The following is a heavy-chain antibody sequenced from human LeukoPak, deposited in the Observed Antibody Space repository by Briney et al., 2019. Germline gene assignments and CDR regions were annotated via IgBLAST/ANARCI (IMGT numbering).Heavy chain of an antibody. CDR1: GFTFSSYA. CDR2: ISGSGGST. J-gene: IGHJ4*02. Sequence: GGSLKFSFAASGFTFSSYAMSWVRQAPGKGLKWVSAISGSGGSTYYADSVKGRFTISRDNSKNTLYLQMNSLRAEDTAVYNCAKDSVGATGPYYFDYWGQGTLVTVSS. D-gene: IGHD1-26*01. CDR3: AKDSVGATGPYYFDY. V-gene: IGHV3-23*01.